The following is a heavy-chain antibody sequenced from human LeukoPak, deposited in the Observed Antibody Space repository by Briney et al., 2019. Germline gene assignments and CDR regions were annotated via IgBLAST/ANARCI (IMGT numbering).Heavy chain of an antibody. D-gene: IGHD3-22*01. CDR1: GFTFSNAW. CDR2: IKSKTDGGTT. Sequence: GGSLRLSCAASGFTFSNAWMSWVRQAPGKGLEWVGRIKSKTDGGTTDYAAPMKGRFTISRDDSKNTLYLQMNSLKMEDTAVYYCSSLHYYDTSGYYSRNAFDIWGQGTMVTVSS. J-gene: IGHJ3*02. V-gene: IGHV3-15*01. CDR3: SSLHYYDTSGYYSRNAFDI.